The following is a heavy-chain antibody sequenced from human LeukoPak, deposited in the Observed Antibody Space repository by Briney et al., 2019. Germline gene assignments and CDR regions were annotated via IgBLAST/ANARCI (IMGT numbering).Heavy chain of an antibody. Sequence: GESLKISCKGSGYSFTCYWIGWVRQMPGKGLEWMGIIYPGDSDTRYSPSFQGQVTISADKSVSTAYLQWSSLKASDTAMYYCARADSMYYFDYWGQGALVTVSS. CDR2: IYPGDSDT. D-gene: IGHD2-15*01. J-gene: IGHJ4*02. V-gene: IGHV5-51*01. CDR1: GYSFTCYW. CDR3: ARADSMYYFDY.